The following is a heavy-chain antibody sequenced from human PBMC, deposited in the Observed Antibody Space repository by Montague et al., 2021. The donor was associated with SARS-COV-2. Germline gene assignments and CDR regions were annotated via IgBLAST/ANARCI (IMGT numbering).Heavy chain of an antibody. CDR1: GGSFSRYY. Sequence: SETLSLTCAVPGGSFSRYYWSWIRQPPGKGLEWIGEISQSGNTKYNPSLQSRVSISLDTSRNQFSLKLTSITAADTAIYYCARLGDGIVPSPILGLGPYYSFYYMDVWGKGTTVTVSS. D-gene: IGHD2-2*02. CDR2: ISQSGNT. J-gene: IGHJ6*03. CDR3: ARLGDGIVPSPILGLGPYYSFYYMDV. V-gene: IGHV4-34*01.